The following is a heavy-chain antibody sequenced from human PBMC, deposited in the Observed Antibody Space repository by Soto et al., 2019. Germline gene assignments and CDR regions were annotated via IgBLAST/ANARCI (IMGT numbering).Heavy chain of an antibody. J-gene: IGHJ3*02. D-gene: IGHD5-18*01. Sequence: QVQLVQSGAEVKKPGSSVKVSCKASGGTFSSYTISWVRQAPGQRLEWMGRIIPILGIANYAQKFQGRVTITADKSTSTAYMELSSLRSEDTAVYYCARGLDTDAFDIWGQGTMVTVSS. V-gene: IGHV1-69*02. CDR1: GGTFSSYT. CDR3: ARGLDTDAFDI. CDR2: IIPILGIA.